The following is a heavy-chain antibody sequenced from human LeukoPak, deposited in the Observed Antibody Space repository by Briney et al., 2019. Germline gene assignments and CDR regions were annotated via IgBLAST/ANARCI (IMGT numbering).Heavy chain of an antibody. D-gene: IGHD5-18*01. CDR1: GGSISSSSYY. CDR3: ASWLWKHDY. CDR2: IYYSGGA. Sequence: SETLSLTCTVSGGSISSSSYYWGWIRQPPGKGLEWIGGIYYSGGAYYNPSLKSRVTISVDTSKSQVSLKLSSVTAADTAVYYCASWLWKHDYWGQGTLVTVSS. J-gene: IGHJ4*02. V-gene: IGHV4-39*01.